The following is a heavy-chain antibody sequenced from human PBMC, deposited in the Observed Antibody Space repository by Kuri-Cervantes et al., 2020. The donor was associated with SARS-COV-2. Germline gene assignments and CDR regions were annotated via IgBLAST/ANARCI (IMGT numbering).Heavy chain of an antibody. Sequence: GESLKISCAASGFTFSSYAMHWVRQAPGKGLEWVAVISYDGSNKYYADSVKGRFTISRDNSKNTLYLQMNSLRAEDTAVNYCARVEVTILSADYWGQGTLVTVSS. D-gene: IGHD3-3*01. V-gene: IGHV3-30-3*01. CDR1: GFTFSSYA. J-gene: IGHJ4*02. CDR3: ARVEVTILSADY. CDR2: ISYDGSNK.